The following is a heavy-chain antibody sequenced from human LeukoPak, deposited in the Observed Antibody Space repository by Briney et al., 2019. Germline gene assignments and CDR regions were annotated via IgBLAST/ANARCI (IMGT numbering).Heavy chain of an antibody. CDR2: IYYSGST. CDR3: ARRATYYDFRSGHGTFDP. V-gene: IGHV4-39*01. CDR1: GGSISSSSYY. Sequence: SETLSLTCTVSGGSISSSSYYWGWIRQPPGKGLEWIGSIYYSGSTYYNPSLKSRVTISVDTSKNQFSLKLSSVTAADTAVYYCARRATYYDFRSGHGTFDPWGQGTLVTVSS. D-gene: IGHD3-3*01. J-gene: IGHJ5*02.